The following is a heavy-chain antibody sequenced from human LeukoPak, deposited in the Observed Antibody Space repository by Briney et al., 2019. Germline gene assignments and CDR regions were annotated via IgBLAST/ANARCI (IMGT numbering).Heavy chain of an antibody. CDR2: ISGSGGST. Sequence: GGSLRLSCAASGFTFSSYAMSWVRQAPGKGLEWVSAISGSGGSTYYADSVKGRFTISRDNSKNTLYLQMNSLRAEDTAVYYCAKGTYYYDSSGHLGGWGQGTLVTVSS. J-gene: IGHJ4*02. D-gene: IGHD3-22*01. V-gene: IGHV3-23*01. CDR1: GFTFSSYA. CDR3: AKGTYYYDSSGHLGG.